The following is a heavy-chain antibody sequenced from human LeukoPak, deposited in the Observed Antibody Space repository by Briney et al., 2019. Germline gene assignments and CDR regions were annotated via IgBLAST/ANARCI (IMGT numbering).Heavy chain of an antibody. Sequence: GASVKVSCKASGGTFSSYAISWVRQAPGQGLEWMGRIIPILGIANYAQKFQGRVTITADKSTSTAYMELSSLRSEDTAVYYCARAFSYYDSSADYWGQGILVTVSS. CDR2: IIPILGIA. D-gene: IGHD3-22*01. J-gene: IGHJ4*02. CDR1: GGTFSSYA. V-gene: IGHV1-69*04. CDR3: ARAFSYYDSSADY.